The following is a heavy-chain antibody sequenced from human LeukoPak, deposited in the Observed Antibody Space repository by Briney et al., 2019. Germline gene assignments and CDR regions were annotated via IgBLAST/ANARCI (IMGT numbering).Heavy chain of an antibody. CDR2: IESDGTT. CDR1: GFTVSRNH. D-gene: IGHD1-26*01. J-gene: IGHJ4*02. V-gene: IGHV3-66*01. CDR3: ARVEEWELLRSRSYYFDY. Sequence: GGSLRLSCAASGFTVSRNHFLWVRQAPGKGPEGVSIIESDGTTYYADSVKGRFTISRDNSKNTLYLQLNSLRVDDTAVYYCARVEEWELLRSRSYYFDYWGQGTLVTVSS.